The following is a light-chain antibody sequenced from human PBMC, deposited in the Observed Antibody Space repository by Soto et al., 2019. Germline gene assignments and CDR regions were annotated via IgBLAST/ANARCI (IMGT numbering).Light chain of an antibody. CDR3: QQYYSTPYT. CDR1: QSGLSSSNNKNH. CDR2: WAS. Sequence: DIVMTQSPDSPAVSLGERATINCKSSQSGLSSSNNKNHLAWYQQKPGQPPKLLIYWASTREAGVPDRFSGSGSGTDFTLTISSLQAEDVAVYYCQQYYSTPYTFGQGTKREIK. V-gene: IGKV4-1*01. J-gene: IGKJ2*01.